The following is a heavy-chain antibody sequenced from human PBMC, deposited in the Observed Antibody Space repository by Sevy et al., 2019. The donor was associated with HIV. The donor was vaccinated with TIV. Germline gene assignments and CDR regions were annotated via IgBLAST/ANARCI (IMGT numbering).Heavy chain of an antibody. CDR2: ISSSGSYI. CDR3: ARVRPYDTRDFDY. J-gene: IGHJ4*02. Sequence: GGSLRLSCVASGFTFRSYTMKWVRQAPGKGLECVSSISSSGSYIYYADSVKGRFTISRDDAKNSLYLLMNTLRAEDAALYYCARVRPYDTRDFDYWGQGTLVTVSS. CDR1: GFTFRSYT. V-gene: IGHV3-21*01. D-gene: IGHD3-22*01.